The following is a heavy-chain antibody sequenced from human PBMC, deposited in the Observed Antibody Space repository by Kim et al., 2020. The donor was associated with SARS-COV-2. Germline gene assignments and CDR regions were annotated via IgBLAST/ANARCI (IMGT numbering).Heavy chain of an antibody. CDR3: ARLPPGGSSAEFDY. CDR1: GGSISGYF. CDR2: IYYSGST. V-gene: IGHV4-59*13. J-gene: IGHJ4*02. D-gene: IGHD6-6*01. Sequence: SETLSLTCTVSGGSISGYFWSWLRQPPEKGLECIGYIYYSGSTNYNPSFKSRVTMSVDTSKSQFSLKLTSVTAADTAVYYCARLPPGGSSAEFDYWGQGTLVTVSS.